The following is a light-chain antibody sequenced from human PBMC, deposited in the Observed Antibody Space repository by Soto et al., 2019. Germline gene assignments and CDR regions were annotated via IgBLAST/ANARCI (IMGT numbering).Light chain of an antibody. V-gene: IGKV3-15*01. CDR3: QQYNNWPPGAT. CDR2: YAS. J-gene: IGKJ3*01. Sequence: DIVMTQSPATLSVSPGERATLSCRASLTVSTNLAWYQQKSGQAPRLLIYYASTRATGIPARFSGSGSVKEFTLTISSLQSEDSAVYYCQQYNNWPPGATFGPGTKVEIK. CDR1: LTVSTN.